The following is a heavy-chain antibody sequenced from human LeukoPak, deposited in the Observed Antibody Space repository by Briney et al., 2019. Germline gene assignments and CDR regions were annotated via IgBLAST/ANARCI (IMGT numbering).Heavy chain of an antibody. CDR3: ARGARPRYNWNFKWFDP. V-gene: IGHV3-33*01. D-gene: IGHD1-7*01. Sequence: PGRSLRLSCAASGFTFSSYGMHWARRAPGKGLEWVAVIWYDGSNKYYADSVKGRFTISRDNSKNTLYLQMNSLRAEDTAVYYCARGARPRYNWNFKWFDPWGQGTLVTVSS. CDR2: IWYDGSNK. CDR1: GFTFSSYG. J-gene: IGHJ5*02.